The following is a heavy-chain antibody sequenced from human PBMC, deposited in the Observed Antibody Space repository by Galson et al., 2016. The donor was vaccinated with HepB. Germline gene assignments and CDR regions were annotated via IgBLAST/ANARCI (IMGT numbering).Heavy chain of an antibody. D-gene: IGHD3-16*01. CDR3: ARSRSWFGGVDY. J-gene: IGHJ4*02. CDR2: INVENGNT. V-gene: IGHV1-3*01. CDR1: GYTFINNA. Sequence: SVKVSCKASGYTFINNAIHWVRQAPGQRLEWMGWINVENGNTKYSQRFQGRVTMTRDTTASSADMALSSLKSEDTAIYYCARSRSWFGGVDYWGQGTLVTVSS.